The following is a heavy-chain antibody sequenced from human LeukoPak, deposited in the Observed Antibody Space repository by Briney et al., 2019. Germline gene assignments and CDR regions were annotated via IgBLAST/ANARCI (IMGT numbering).Heavy chain of an antibody. Sequence: PSETLSLTCTVSGGSLSSNSYYWGWIRQPAGKGLEWTGRIYTSGSTNYHPSLKNRVTISVDTSKNQFSLKLTSVTAADTAVYYCARDVISGYYYYMDVWGKGTTVTVSS. CDR1: GGSLSSNSYY. CDR3: ARDVISGYYYYMDV. D-gene: IGHD2/OR15-2a*01. CDR2: IYTSGST. V-gene: IGHV4-61*02. J-gene: IGHJ6*03.